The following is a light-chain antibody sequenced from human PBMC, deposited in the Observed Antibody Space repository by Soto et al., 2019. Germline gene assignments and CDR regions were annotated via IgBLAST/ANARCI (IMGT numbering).Light chain of an antibody. CDR3: CSYAGAYTFV. V-gene: IGLV2-11*01. CDR1: SSDVGDYNY. CDR2: DVT. J-gene: IGLJ1*01. Sequence: QSALTQPRSVSGSPGRSVTISCTGTSSDVGDYNYVSWYQHHPGKAPKLMIFDVTKRPSGVPDRFSGSKSGNTASLTISGLQAEDEADYYCCSYAGAYTFVFGTGTKLTVL.